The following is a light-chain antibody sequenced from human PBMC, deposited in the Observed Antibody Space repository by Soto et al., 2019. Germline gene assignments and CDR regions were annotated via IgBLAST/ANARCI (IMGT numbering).Light chain of an antibody. Sequence: EIAMTLSPATLPASPGEIATRSCRASQSVGSYLAWYQQKPGKAPRLLIYGTSSWESGIPARFSGSGSGTEFTLTISSLQSEDFAIYYCQQYNYCPRTFGQGTKVDI. CDR1: QSVGSY. CDR2: GTS. CDR3: QQYNYCPRT. J-gene: IGKJ1*01. V-gene: IGKV3-15*01.